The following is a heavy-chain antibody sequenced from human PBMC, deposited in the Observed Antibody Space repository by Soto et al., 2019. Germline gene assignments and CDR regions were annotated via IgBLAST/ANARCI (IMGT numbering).Heavy chain of an antibody. V-gene: IGHV3-33*08. CDR2: IWYDGSNK. J-gene: IGHJ6*02. D-gene: IGHD6-13*01. Sequence: PGGSLRLSCAASGFTFSSYSMHWVRQAPGKGLEWVAVIWYDGSNKYYADSVKGRFTISRDNSKNTLYLQMNSLRAEDTAVYYCARDRAAAYTPYYYYGMDVWGQGTTVTVSS. CDR3: ARDRAAAYTPYYYYGMDV. CDR1: GFTFSSYS.